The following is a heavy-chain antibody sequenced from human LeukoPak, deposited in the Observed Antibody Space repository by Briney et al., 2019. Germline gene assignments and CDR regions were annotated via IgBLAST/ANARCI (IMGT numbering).Heavy chain of an antibody. CDR1: GDSISSYY. V-gene: IGHV4-59*01. J-gene: IGHJ6*03. Sequence: SETLSLTCTVSGDSISSYYWSWIRQPPGKGLEWIGYIYYSGSTNYNPSLKSRVTISVDTSKNQFSLKLSSVTAADTAVYYCARVGPWVNPDYYYYYMDVWGKGTTVTVSS. D-gene: IGHD1-14*01. CDR3: ARVGPWVNPDYYYYYMDV. CDR2: IYYSGST.